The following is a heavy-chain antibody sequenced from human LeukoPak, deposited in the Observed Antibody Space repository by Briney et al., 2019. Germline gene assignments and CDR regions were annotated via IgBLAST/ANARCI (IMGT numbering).Heavy chain of an antibody. CDR1: GFTFSNYG. CDR3: AKAYPHDF. V-gene: IGHV3-23*01. CDR2: ISGNGGNT. Sequence: GGSLRLSCAASGFTFSNYGMSWVRQAPGKGLEWVSAISGNGGNTYYADSVKGRLTISRDNSKNTLSLQMNSLRADDTAVYYCAKAYPHDFWGQGTQVTVSS. J-gene: IGHJ4*02.